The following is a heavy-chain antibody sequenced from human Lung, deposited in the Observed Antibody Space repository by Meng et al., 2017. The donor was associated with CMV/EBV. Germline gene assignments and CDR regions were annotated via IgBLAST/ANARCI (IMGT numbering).Heavy chain of an antibody. V-gene: IGHV3-43D*03. Sequence: GSLRLSCAASGFTFGDYGIHWVRQAPGKGQEWVSLISWDGGSTYYADSVKGRFTISRDNSKNSLYLQMNSLRAADTALYYCAKGLRYYYVMDVWGQGTTVTVSS. CDR3: AKGLRYYYVMDV. CDR1: GFTFGDYG. D-gene: IGHD4/OR15-4a*01. CDR2: ISWDGGST. J-gene: IGHJ6*02.